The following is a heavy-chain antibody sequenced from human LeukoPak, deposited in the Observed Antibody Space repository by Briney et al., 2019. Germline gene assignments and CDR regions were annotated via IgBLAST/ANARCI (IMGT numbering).Heavy chain of an antibody. D-gene: IGHD6-19*01. CDR3: ARPAVAVDGYFDP. CDR1: GGSISSGSYY. J-gene: IGHJ5*02. Sequence: PSETLSLTCTVSGGSISSGSYYWGWIRQPPGKGLEWIGSIYYSGSTYYNPSLKSRVTISVDTSKNQFSLKLSSVTAADTAVYYCARPAVAVDGYFDPWGQGTLVTVSS. V-gene: IGHV4-39*01. CDR2: IYYSGST.